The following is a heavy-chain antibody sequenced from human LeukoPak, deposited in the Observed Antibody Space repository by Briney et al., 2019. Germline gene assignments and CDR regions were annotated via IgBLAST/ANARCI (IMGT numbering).Heavy chain of an antibody. CDR2: ISSSGSTI. CDR3: AGRDIAAAVEAFDI. CDR1: GFTFSDYY. D-gene: IGHD6-13*01. J-gene: IGHJ3*02. Sequence: GGSLRLSCAASGFTFSDYYMSWIRQAPGKGLEWVSYISSSGSTIYYADSVKGRFTISRDNAKNSLYLRMNSLRAEDTAVYYCAGRDIAAAVEAFDIWGQGTMVTVSS. V-gene: IGHV3-11*01.